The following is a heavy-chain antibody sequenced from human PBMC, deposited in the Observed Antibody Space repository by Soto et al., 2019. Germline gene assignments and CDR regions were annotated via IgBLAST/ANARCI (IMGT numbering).Heavy chain of an antibody. CDR2: IYPGDHET. V-gene: IGHV5-51*01. CDR3: ARSPRRSPYFDY. J-gene: IGHJ4*02. Sequence: PGESLKISCQCSGYTFSNFWIGWVRQLPGKGLEWMGIIYPGDHETRYSPSFHGKVTISADKSINTAYLQWNSLEASDTAFYFCARSPRRSPYFDYWGQGALVTVS. CDR1: GYTFSNFW.